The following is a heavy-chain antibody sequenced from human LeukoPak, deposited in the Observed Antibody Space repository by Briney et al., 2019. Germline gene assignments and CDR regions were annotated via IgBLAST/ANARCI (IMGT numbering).Heavy chain of an antibody. J-gene: IGHJ5*02. V-gene: IGHV4-59*08. CDR2: IEYSGGT. CDR1: GGSISNYH. Sequence: SETLSLTCTVSGGSISNYHWSWFRQPPGTGLEWIGYIEYSGGTTYNSSLKSRVTISVDTSKNQVSLNLYSVTAADTAVYYCARLHMENWFDPWGQGTLVTVSS. D-gene: IGHD1-1*01. CDR3: ARLHMENWFDP.